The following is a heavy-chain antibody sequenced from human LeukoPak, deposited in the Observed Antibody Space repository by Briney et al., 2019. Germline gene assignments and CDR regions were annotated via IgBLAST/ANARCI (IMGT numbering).Heavy chain of an antibody. J-gene: IGHJ5*02. CDR1: GDSINSYS. CDR2: IYGSGST. Sequence: PSETLSLTCIVSGDSINSYSWNWIRQSPAKGLEWIGRIYGSGSTMYNPSLRSRVTLLVDTSNNQFSLKLSSVTAADTAIYYCARRVVEARPSSERNWLDPWGQGTLVTVSP. CDR3: ARRVVEARPSSERNWLDP. D-gene: IGHD1-1*01. V-gene: IGHV4-59*08.